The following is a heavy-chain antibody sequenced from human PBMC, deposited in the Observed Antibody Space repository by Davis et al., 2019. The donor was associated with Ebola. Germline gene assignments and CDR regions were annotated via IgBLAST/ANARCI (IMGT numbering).Heavy chain of an antibody. CDR1: GFTFDDYA. D-gene: IGHD3-16*01. J-gene: IGHJ4*02. V-gene: IGHV3-9*01. Sequence: SLKISCAASGFTFDDYAMHWVRQAPGKGLEWVSGISWNSGSIGYADSVKGRFTISRDNAKNSLYLQMNSLRAEDTALYYCAKASPGGGAAGGSYFDYWGQGTLVTVSS. CDR3: AKASPGGGAAGGSYFDY. CDR2: ISWNSGSI.